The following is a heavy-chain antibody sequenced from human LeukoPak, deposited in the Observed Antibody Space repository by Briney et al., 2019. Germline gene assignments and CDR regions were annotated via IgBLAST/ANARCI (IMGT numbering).Heavy chain of an antibody. CDR1: GFTFSSYA. CDR2: ISSIGAGT. D-gene: IGHD1-1*01. J-gene: IGHJ4*02. Sequence: GGSLRLSCAASGFTFSSYAMSWVRQAPGEGLEWVSSISSIGAGTYYADSVKGRLTISRDNSKSTLYLQMNSLRAEDTALYYCAKFMTRPIRSLGYWGQGSLVTVSS. CDR3: AKFMTRPIRSLGY. V-gene: IGHV3-23*01.